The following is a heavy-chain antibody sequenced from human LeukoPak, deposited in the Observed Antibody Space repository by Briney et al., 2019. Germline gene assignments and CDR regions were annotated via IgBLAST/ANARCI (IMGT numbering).Heavy chain of an antibody. D-gene: IGHD4-11*01. V-gene: IGHV1-58*02. CDR1: GYTFTSYG. CDR2: IVVGSGNT. J-gene: IGHJ3*02. Sequence: ASVKVSCKASGYTFTSYGISWVRQAPGQGLEWIGWIVVGSGNTNYAQKFQERVTITRDMSTSTAYMELSSLRSEDTAVYYCAAVLRTTVAFDIWGQGTMVTVSS. CDR3: AAVLRTTVAFDI.